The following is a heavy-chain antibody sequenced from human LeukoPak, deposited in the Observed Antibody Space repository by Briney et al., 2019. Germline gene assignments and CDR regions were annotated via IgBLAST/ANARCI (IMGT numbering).Heavy chain of an antibody. J-gene: IGHJ4*02. Sequence: PGGSLRLSCAASGFTYSSYWMHWVRQAPGKGLVWVSRINSDGSSTSYADSVKGRITISRDNAKNTLYLQMNSLRAEDTAVYYCAREYYYDSSGISTGYWGQGTLVTVSS. CDR2: INSDGSST. D-gene: IGHD3-22*01. CDR1: GFTYSSYW. CDR3: AREYYYDSSGISTGY. V-gene: IGHV3-74*01.